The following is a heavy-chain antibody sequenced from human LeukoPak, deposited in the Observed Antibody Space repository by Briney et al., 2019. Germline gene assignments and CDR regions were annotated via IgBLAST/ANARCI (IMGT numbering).Heavy chain of an antibody. V-gene: IGHV1-18*01. CDR2: ISAYNGNT. J-gene: IGHJ4*02. CDR1: GYTFSRYA. Sequence: GASVKVSCKASGYTFSRYAVSWVRQAPGQGLEWMGWISAYNGNTNYAQKLQGRVTMTTDTSTSTAYMELRSLRSDDTAVYYCARGPNYDFWSGYYGEYWGQGTLVTVSP. D-gene: IGHD3-3*01. CDR3: ARGPNYDFWSGYYGEY.